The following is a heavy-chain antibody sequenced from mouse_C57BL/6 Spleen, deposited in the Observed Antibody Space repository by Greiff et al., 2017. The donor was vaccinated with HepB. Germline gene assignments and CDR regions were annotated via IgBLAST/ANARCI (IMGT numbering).Heavy chain of an antibody. J-gene: IGHJ2*01. CDR1: GYTFTSYW. Sequence: QVQLQQPGAELVKPGASVKLSCKASGYTFTSYWMQWVKQRPGQGLEWIGEIDPSDSYTNYNQKFKGKATLTVDTSSSPAYMQLSSLTSEDSAVYYCARRGYGSSFDYWGQGTTLTVSS. CDR3: ARRGYGSSFDY. D-gene: IGHD1-1*01. CDR2: IDPSDSYT. V-gene: IGHV1-50*01.